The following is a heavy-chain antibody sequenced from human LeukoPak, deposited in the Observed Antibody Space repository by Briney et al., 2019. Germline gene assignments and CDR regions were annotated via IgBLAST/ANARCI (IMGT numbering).Heavy chain of an antibody. Sequence: GASVKVSRKASGYTFTSYDINWVRQATGQGLEWMGWMNPNSGNTGYAQKFQGRVTMTRNTSISTAYMELSSLRSEDTAVYYCARGRSYYDFWSGYPDTDVWGQGTTVTVSS. J-gene: IGHJ6*02. CDR3: ARGRSYYDFWSGYPDTDV. D-gene: IGHD3-3*01. V-gene: IGHV1-8*01. CDR2: MNPNSGNT. CDR1: GYTFTSYD.